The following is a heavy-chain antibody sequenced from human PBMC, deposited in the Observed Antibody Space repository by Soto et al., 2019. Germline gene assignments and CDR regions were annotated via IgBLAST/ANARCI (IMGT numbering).Heavy chain of an antibody. CDR3: AREGRRFLEWDYYYYMDV. Sequence: GGSLRLSCAASGFTFSDYYMSWIRQAPGKGLEWVSYISSSGSTIYYADSVKGRFTISKDNAKNSLYLQMNSLRAEDTAVYYCAREGRRFLEWDYYYYMDVWGKGTTVTVSS. V-gene: IGHV3-11*01. CDR1: GFTFSDYY. D-gene: IGHD3-3*01. J-gene: IGHJ6*03. CDR2: ISSSGSTI.